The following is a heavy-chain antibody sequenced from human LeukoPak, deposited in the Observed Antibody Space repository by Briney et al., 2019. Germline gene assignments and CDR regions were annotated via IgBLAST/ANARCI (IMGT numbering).Heavy chain of an antibody. V-gene: IGHV3-11*01. J-gene: IGHJ4*02. CDR2: IRNDGSTI. CDR1: GFSFSDYD. CDR3: AREGRGYYGDFDY. D-gene: IGHD3-22*01. Sequence: GGSLRLSCSASGFSFSDYDMNWIRQAPGKGLEWVSYIRNDGSTIYDADSVKGRFSISRDNARNSLYLQMNSLRAEDTAVYYCAREGRGYYGDFDYWGQGTLVTASS.